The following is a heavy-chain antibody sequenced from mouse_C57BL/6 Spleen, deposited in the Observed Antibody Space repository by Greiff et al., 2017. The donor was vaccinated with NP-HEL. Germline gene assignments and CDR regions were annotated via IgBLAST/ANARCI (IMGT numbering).Heavy chain of an antibody. CDR3: ARRGSRGGAMDY. V-gene: IGHV1-19*01. CDR2: INPYNGGT. J-gene: IGHJ4*01. CDR1: GYTFTDYY. Sequence: EVQLQQSGPVLVKPGASVKMSCKASGYTFTDYYMNWVKQSHGKSLEWIGVINPYNGGTSYNQKFKGKATLTVDKSSSTAYMELNSLTSEDSAVYYCARRGSRGGAMDYWGQGTSVTVSS. D-gene: IGHD1-1*01.